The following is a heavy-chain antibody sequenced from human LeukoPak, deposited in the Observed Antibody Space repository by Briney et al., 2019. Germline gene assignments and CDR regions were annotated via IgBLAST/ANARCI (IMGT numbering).Heavy chain of an antibody. V-gene: IGHV1-24*01. CDR3: ATDLRSQLGY. J-gene: IGHJ4*02. Sequence: GASVKVSCKASGGTFSSYAISWVRQAPGQGLEWMGGFDPEDGEAIYAQKFQGRVTMTEDTSTDTAYMELSSLRSEDTAVYYCATDLRSQLGYWGQGTLVTVSS. CDR2: FDPEDGEA. D-gene: IGHD3-16*01. CDR1: GGTFSSYA.